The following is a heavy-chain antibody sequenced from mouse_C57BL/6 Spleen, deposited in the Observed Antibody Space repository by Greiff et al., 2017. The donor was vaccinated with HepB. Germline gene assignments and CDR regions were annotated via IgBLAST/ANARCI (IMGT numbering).Heavy chain of an antibody. D-gene: IGHD1-1*01. CDR2: IYPGDGDT. Sequence: QVQLKQSGPELVKPGASVKISCKASGYAFSSSWMNWVKQRPGKGLELIGRIYPGDGDTNYNGKFKGKATLTADKSSSTAYMQLSSLTSEDSAVYFCARLTTVEGFDYWGQGTTLTVSS. J-gene: IGHJ2*01. CDR1: GYAFSSSW. V-gene: IGHV1-82*01. CDR3: ARLTTVEGFDY.